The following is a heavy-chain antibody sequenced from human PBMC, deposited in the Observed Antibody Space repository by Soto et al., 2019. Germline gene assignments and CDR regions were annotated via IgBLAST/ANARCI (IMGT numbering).Heavy chain of an antibody. CDR1: GGSISRCY. CDR2: IYYSGST. D-gene: IGHD3-10*01. V-gene: IGHV4-59*01. J-gene: IGHJ4*02. CDR3: ATSGSYYNIAPFDY. Sequence: SENLSLTSTVSGGSISRCYGSWIRQPPGKGLEWIGYIYYSGSTNYNPSLKSRVTTSVDTSKNQFSLKLSSVTAADTAVYYCATSGSYYNIAPFDYWGQGTLVTVS.